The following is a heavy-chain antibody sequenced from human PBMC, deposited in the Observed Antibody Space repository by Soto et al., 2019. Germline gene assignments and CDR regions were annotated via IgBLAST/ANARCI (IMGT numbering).Heavy chain of an antibody. CDR1: GFTFRTYV. Sequence: GGSLRLSCAASGFTFRTYVMSWVRQAPGKGLEWVSGISGGSGSTNYADSVKGRFSISRDNSKNTLYLQMNSLRAEDTAIYYCAKTDHYYGMDVWGQGTTVTSP. J-gene: IGHJ6*02. V-gene: IGHV3-23*01. D-gene: IGHD2-21*02. CDR2: ISGGSGST. CDR3: AKTDHYYGMDV.